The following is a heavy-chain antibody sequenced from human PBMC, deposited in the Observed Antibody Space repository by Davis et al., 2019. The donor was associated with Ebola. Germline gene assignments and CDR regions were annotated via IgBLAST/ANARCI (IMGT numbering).Heavy chain of an antibody. CDR1: GFTFGDYA. D-gene: IGHD3-16*01. CDR3: TRDVGRDTYEPSFGY. CDR2: IRSKAYGGTT. Sequence: GGSLRLSCTASGFTFGDYAMSWFRQAPGKGLEWVGFIRSKAYGGTTEYAASVKGRFTISRDGSKSIAYLQMNSLKTEDTAVYYCTRDVGRDTYEPSFGYWGQGTLVTVSS. J-gene: IGHJ4*02. V-gene: IGHV3-49*01.